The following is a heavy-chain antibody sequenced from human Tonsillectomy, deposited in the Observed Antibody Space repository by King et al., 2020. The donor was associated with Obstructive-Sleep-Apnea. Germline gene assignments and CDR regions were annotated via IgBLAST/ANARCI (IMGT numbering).Heavy chain of an antibody. V-gene: IGHV4-31*03. Sequence: VQLQESGPGLVKPSQTLSLTCTVSVGSIISGGYYWSWIRHHPGKGLEWIGYIYYSGKTFSNPSIKSRFTISVDTSDSQFSLKLSSVTAADTAVYYCCTMLSANYFDYWGQGTLVTVSS. CDR2: IYYSGKT. D-gene: IGHD2-8*01. CDR3: CTMLSANYFDY. J-gene: IGHJ4*02. CDR1: VGSIISGGYY.